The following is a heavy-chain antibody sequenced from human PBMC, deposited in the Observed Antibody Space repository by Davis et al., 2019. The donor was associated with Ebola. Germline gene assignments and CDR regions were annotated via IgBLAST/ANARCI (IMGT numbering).Heavy chain of an antibody. CDR1: GFTFSDYG. Sequence: GESLKISCAASGFTFSDYGMQWVRQAPGKGLERVGVISHGGGLQYYADSVKGRFTISRDNSENTLYLQLDSLRADDTAVYYCAKEFKQYTSGWFYDSWGQGTLVTVSS. CDR2: ISHGGGLQ. CDR3: AKEFKQYTSGWFYDS. V-gene: IGHV3-30*18. D-gene: IGHD6-19*01. J-gene: IGHJ4*02.